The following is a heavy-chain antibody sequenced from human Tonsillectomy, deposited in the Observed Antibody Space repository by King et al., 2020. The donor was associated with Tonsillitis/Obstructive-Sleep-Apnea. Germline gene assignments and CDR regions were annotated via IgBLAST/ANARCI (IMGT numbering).Heavy chain of an antibody. Sequence: QLQESGPGLVKPSETLSLTCTVSDDSITGYYWSWIRQPPGKGLEWIGYIYYSGSTNYNPSLKSRVTISLEKSKNQFSLKLSSVTAADTAVYYCARQKAAYYDYVWGSYRSNYFDYWAREPWSPSPQ. CDR2: IYYSGST. D-gene: IGHD3-16*02. CDR3: ARQKAAYYDYVWGSYRSNYFDY. CDR1: DDSITGYY. J-gene: IGHJ4*02. V-gene: IGHV4-59*08.